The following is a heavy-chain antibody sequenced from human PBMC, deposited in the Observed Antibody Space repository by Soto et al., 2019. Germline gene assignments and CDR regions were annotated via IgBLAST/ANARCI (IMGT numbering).Heavy chain of an antibody. CDR1: GYTFTRYK. Sequence: QVQFVQSGAEVKKPGASVKVSCKTPGYTFTRYKIHWVRQAPGQRLEWMGWINVGNGNTRYSQKFQGRLTLTRDTPGNTAYLELNSLISEDTAVYYCAALQDYDGCLDSWGQGTLVTVSS. V-gene: IGHV1-3*01. J-gene: IGHJ4*02. CDR2: INVGNGNT. CDR3: AALQDYDGCLDS. D-gene: IGHD3-22*01.